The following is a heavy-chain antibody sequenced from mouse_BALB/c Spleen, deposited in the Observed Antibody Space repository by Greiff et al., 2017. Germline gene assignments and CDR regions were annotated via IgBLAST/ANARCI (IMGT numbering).Heavy chain of an antibody. V-gene: IGHV3-8*02. Sequence: EVKLQESGPSLVKPSQSLSLTCSVTGDSITSGYWNWIRKYPGNKLEYMGYISYSGSTYYNPSLKSRISITGDTSKNQYYLQLNSVTTEDTATYYCARRGTATNAMDYWGQGTTVTVSS. D-gene: IGHD1-2*01. CDR1: GDSITSGY. CDR3: ARRGTATNAMDY. CDR2: ISYSGST. J-gene: IGHJ4*01.